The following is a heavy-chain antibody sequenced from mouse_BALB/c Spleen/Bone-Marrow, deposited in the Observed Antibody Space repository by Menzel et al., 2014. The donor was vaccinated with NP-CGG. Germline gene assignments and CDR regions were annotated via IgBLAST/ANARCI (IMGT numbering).Heavy chain of an antibody. J-gene: IGHJ2*01. CDR1: GYAFSSYW. CDR2: IYPGDGDT. V-gene: IGHV1-80*01. Sequence: QVQLKESGAELVRPGSPVKISCKASGYAFSSYWMNWVKQRPGQGLEWIGQIYPGDGDTNYNGKFKGKATLTADKSSSTAYMQLSGLTSEDSAVYFCARGRGWYFDYWGQGTTLTVSS. CDR3: ARGRGWYFDY. D-gene: IGHD2-3*01.